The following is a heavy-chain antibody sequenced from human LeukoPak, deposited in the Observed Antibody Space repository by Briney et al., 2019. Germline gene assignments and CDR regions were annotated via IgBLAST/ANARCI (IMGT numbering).Heavy chain of an antibody. J-gene: IGHJ4*02. CDR2: ISFDGRNK. CDR3: AREYIQYSYGYGGAVY. D-gene: IGHD5-18*01. Sequence: AGSLRLSCAASGFTFSSYAMHWVRQAPGKGLEWVAVISFDGRNKYYADSVKGRFTISRDNFKNTLDLQMNSLRAEDTALYYCAREYIQYSYGYGGAVYWGQGTLVTVSS. V-gene: IGHV3-30*04. CDR1: GFTFSSYA.